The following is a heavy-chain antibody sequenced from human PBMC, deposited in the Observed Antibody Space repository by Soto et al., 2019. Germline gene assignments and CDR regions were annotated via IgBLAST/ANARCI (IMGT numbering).Heavy chain of an antibody. V-gene: IGHV3-30-3*01. D-gene: IGHD4-17*01. J-gene: IGHJ4*02. CDR2: ISYDGSNK. Sequence: PGGSLRLSCAASGFTFSSYAMHWVRQAPGKGLEWVAVISYDGSNKYYADSVKGRFTISRDNSKNTLYLQMNSLRAEDTAVYYCARDLAVTTCCPYWGQGTLVTVSS. CDR3: ARDLAVTTCCPY. CDR1: GFTFSSYA.